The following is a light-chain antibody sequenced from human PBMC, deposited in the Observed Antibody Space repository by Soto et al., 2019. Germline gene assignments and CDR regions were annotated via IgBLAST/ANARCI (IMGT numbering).Light chain of an antibody. J-gene: IGKJ1*01. V-gene: IGKV3-20*01. CDR3: QQYSSSPRT. CDR1: QSVGSIY. CDR2: GAS. Sequence: DIVLTQSPGTLSLSPGERATLSCRASQSVGSIYLAWYQQKPGQAPRLLIHGASNRASGLPDRFSGSGSGTDFPLTISRLEPEDFAVYSCQQYSSSPRTFGQGTKVEIK.